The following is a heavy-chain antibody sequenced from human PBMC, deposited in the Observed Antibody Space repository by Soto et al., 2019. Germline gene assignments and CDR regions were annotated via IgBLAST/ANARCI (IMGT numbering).Heavy chain of an antibody. J-gene: IGHJ4*02. Sequence: EVQLVESGGGLVEPGGSIRLSCVASGFTFTKAYMTWVRQAPGKGLEWVGRIKGSHAGGTTDYATSVKGRFTISRDDSKNTLYLQMYNLRTEDSSVYYCATEGGYPGSNFYGAYWGQGNLVTVSS. CDR1: GFTFTKAY. D-gene: IGHD1-26*01. CDR3: ATEGGYPGSNFYGAY. V-gene: IGHV3-15*01. CDR2: IKGSHAGGTT.